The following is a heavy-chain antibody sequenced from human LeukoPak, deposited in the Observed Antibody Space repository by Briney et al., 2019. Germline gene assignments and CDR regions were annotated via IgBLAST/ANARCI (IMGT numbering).Heavy chain of an antibody. V-gene: IGHV1-8*01. CDR2: MNPNSGNT. J-gene: IGHJ3*02. CDR3: ARNYGDYVYDAFDI. Sequence: GASVKVSCKASGYTFTSYDINWVRQATGQGLEWMGWMNPNSGNTGYAQKFQGRVTMTRNTSISTAYMELSSLRSEDTAVYYCARNYGDYVYDAFDIWGQGTMVTVSS. CDR1: GYTFTSYD. D-gene: IGHD4-17*01.